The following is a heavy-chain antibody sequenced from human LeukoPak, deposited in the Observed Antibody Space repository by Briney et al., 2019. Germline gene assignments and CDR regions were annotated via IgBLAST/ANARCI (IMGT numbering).Heavy chain of an antibody. J-gene: IGHJ4*02. CDR2: IHYSGST. D-gene: IGHD3-22*01. V-gene: IGHV4-39*01. CDR3: ASVPYDTGRVDY. Sequence: PSETLSLTCTVSGGSITSSSYYWGWIRQPPGKGLEWIGSIHYSGSTHYNPSLKSRVTISVDTSKNQFSAKLSSVTAADTAVYYCASVPYDTGRVDYWGQGTLVTVSS. CDR1: GGSITSSSYY.